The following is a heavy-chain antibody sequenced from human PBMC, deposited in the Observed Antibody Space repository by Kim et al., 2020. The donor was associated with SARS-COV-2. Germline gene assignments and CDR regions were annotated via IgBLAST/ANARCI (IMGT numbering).Heavy chain of an antibody. Sequence: SVKVSCKASGGTFSSYAISWVRQAPGQGLEWMGGIISIFGTANYAQKFQGRVTITADESTSTAYMELSSLRSEDTAVDYCARPTVVPAAIIAKRPYDYYGMDGWGQGTTVTVSS. CDR2: IISIFGTA. J-gene: IGHJ6*02. V-gene: IGHV1-69*13. CDR3: ARPTVVPAAIIAKRPYDYYGMDG. CDR1: GGTFSSYA. D-gene: IGHD2-2*01.